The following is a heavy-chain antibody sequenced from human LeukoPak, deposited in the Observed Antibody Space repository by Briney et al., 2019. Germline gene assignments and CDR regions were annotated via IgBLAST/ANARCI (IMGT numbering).Heavy chain of an antibody. V-gene: IGHV3-21*06. CDR1: EFTFSSYN. CDR3: AREPFWSGYYSNLHFDY. CDR2: ISGSSKYI. J-gene: IGHJ4*02. D-gene: IGHD3-3*01. Sequence: GGSPRLSCAASEFTFSSYNMNWVRQAPGKGLEWVSSISGSSKYIYYADSVKGRFTISRDNAKNSLYLQMNSLRAEDTAVYYCAREPFWSGYYSNLHFDYWGQGTLVTVSS.